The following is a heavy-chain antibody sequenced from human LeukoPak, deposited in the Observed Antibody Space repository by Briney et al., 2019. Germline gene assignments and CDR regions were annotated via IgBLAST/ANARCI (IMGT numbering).Heavy chain of an antibody. CDR1: GFTFSSYE. CDR2: ISSSGSTI. Sequence: GSLRLSCAASGFTFSSYEMNWVCQAPGKGLEWVSYISSSGSTIYYADSVKGRFTISRDNAKNSLYLQMNSLRAEDTAVYYCAKDYIYGSGSYYFDYWGQGTLVTVSS. CDR3: AKDYIYGSGSYYFDY. D-gene: IGHD3-10*01. J-gene: IGHJ4*02. V-gene: IGHV3-48*03.